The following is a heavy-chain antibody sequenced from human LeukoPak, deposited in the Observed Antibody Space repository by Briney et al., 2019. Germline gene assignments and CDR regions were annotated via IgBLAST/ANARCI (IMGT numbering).Heavy chain of an antibody. CDR1: GFTFSNYA. V-gene: IGHV3-30*04. CDR2: ILYDGRNK. Sequence: RTGGSLRLSCAASGFTFSNYAMHWVRQAPGKGLEWVAGILYDGRNKYYADSVKGRFTISRDNTKNTLYVQMNSLSAEDTALYFCARDLGEIGARYYFDYWGQGIQVTVSS. J-gene: IGHJ4*02. CDR3: ARDLGEIGARYYFDY. D-gene: IGHD3-16*01.